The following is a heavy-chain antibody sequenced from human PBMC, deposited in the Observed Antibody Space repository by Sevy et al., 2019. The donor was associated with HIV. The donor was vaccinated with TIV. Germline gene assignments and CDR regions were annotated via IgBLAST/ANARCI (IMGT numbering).Heavy chain of an antibody. J-gene: IGHJ4*02. Sequence: GGSLRLSCAASGFTFSSYSMNWVRQAPGKGLEWVAVISYDGSNKHYAASVKGRFTISRDNSRNTLFLQMNSLRLDDPAVYYCARDPTFSSDTRGYYPFDSWGQGTLVTVSS. CDR2: ISYDGSNK. V-gene: IGHV3-30*03. CDR1: GFTFSSYS. CDR3: ARDPTFSSDTRGYYPFDS. D-gene: IGHD3-22*01.